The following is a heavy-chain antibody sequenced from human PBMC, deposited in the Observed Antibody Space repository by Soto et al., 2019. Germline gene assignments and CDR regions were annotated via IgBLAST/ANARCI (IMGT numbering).Heavy chain of an antibody. CDR1: GGSFSGYY. J-gene: IGHJ4*02. CDR3: ASRSLGWNVDY. Sequence: QVQLQQWGAGLLKPSETLSLTCAVYGGSFSGYYWSWIRQPPGKGLEWIGEINHSGSTNYNPSLKSRVTISVDTSKNQFSLKLSSVTAADTAVYYCASRSLGWNVDYWGQGTLVTVSS. D-gene: IGHD1-1*01. V-gene: IGHV4-34*01. CDR2: INHSGST.